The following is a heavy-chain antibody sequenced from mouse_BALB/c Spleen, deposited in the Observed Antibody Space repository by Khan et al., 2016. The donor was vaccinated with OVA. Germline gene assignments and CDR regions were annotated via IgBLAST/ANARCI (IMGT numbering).Heavy chain of an antibody. D-gene: IGHD1-2*01. J-gene: IGHJ4*01. V-gene: IGHV2-9*02. Sequence: QVQLKESGPGLVAPSQSLSITCTVSGFSLTNYGVHWVRQPPGKGLEWLGVIWAGGDTNYNSSLMSRLSISKDYSKSQVFLKMNSLQTDDTAMYYFAREPPIHYFGYRTMDYWGQGTSVTVSS. CDR3: AREPPIHYFGYRTMDY. CDR2: IWAGGDT. CDR1: GFSLTNYG.